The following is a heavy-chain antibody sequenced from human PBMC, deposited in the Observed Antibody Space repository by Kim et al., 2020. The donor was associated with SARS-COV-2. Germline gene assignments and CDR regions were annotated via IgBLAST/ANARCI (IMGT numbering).Heavy chain of an antibody. J-gene: IGHJ4*02. V-gene: IGHV4-39*01. CDR3: AISYYYGSGSYFDY. Sequence: PALKSRVTISVDTSKNQFSLKLSSVTAADTAVYYCAISYYYGSGSYFDYWGQGTLVTVSS. D-gene: IGHD3-10*01.